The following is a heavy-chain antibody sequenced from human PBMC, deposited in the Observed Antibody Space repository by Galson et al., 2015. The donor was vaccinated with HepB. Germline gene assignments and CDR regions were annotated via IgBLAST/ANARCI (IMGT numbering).Heavy chain of an antibody. CDR2: IYYSSQRNN. V-gene: IGHV6-1*01. CDR3: ARDEVGSYYYYYYGMDV. CDR1: AGSVSSNSAA. D-gene: IGHD1-26*01. Sequence: CAISAGSVSSNSAAWYWISQSPSRGGEGLGRIYYSSQRNNDYAVSVKSRITINPDTSKNQFSLQLNSVTPEDTAVYYCARDEVGSYYYYYYGMDVWGQGTTVTVSS. J-gene: IGHJ6*02.